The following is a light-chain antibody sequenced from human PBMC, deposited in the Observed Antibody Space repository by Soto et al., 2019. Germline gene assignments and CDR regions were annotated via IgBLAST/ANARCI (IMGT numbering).Light chain of an antibody. J-gene: IGKJ4*01. CDR2: GAS. Sequence: EIVLPQSPGTLSLSPGASATLSCRASQSVSSSYLAWYQQKPGQAPRLLIYGASSRATGIPDRLSGSESGTDFTLTISSLEPEEVAVDDGQQRSNWPLALGGGTKVDIK. V-gene: IGKV3D-20*02. CDR3: QQRSNWPLA. CDR1: QSVSSSY.